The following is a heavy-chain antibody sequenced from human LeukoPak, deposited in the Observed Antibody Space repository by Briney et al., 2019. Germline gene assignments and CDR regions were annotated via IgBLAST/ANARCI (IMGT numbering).Heavy chain of an antibody. Sequence: GGSLRLSCAASGFTVNSNYMSWVRQAPGKGLEWVSVIYSGSGTYHADSVKGRFTISRDNSKNTLYLQMNSLRAEDTAVYYCAREGYSSSFGYWGQGTLVTVSS. CDR2: IYSGSGT. CDR1: GFTVNSNY. V-gene: IGHV3-53*01. CDR3: AREGYSSSFGY. J-gene: IGHJ4*02. D-gene: IGHD6-13*01.